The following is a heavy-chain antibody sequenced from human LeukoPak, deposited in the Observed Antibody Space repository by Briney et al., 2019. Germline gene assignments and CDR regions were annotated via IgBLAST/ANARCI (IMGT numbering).Heavy chain of an antibody. CDR2: VSGSGGGT. CDR1: GFTFSNYA. V-gene: IGHV3-23*01. J-gene: IGHJ4*02. Sequence: GGSLRLSCAASGFTFSNYAMSWVRQAPGKGLEWVSAVSGSGGGTYYADSVKGRFTISRDNSNNTLYLQMNSLRAEDTAVYYCAKVPKGGYFDYWGQGTLVTVSS. D-gene: IGHD2-2*01. CDR3: AKVPKGGYFDY.